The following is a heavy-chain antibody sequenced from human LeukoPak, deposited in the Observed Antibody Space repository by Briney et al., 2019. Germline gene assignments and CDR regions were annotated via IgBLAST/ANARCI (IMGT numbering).Heavy chain of an antibody. CDR2: IYSGGST. J-gene: IGHJ4*02. Sequence: PGGSLRLSCAASGFTVSSSYMSWVRQAPGKGLEWVSVIYSGGSTYYADSVKGRFTISRDNSKNTLYLQMNSLRAEDTAVYYCARPYYYDSSGYYPYYWGQGTLVTVSS. V-gene: IGHV3-66*02. CDR3: ARPYYYDSSGYYPYY. D-gene: IGHD3-22*01. CDR1: GFTVSSSY.